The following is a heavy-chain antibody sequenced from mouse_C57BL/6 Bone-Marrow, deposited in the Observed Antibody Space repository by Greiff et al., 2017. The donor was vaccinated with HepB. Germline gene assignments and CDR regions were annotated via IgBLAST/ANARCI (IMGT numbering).Heavy chain of an antibody. Sequence: DVKLVESGGGLVKPGGSLKLSCAASGFTFSSYAMSWVRQTPEKRLEWVATISDGGSYTYYPDNVKGRFTISRDNAKNNLYLQMSHLKSEDTAMYYCARDYFDYWGQGTTLPVSS. CDR3: ARDYFDY. J-gene: IGHJ2*01. CDR1: GFTFSSYA. CDR2: ISDGGSYT. V-gene: IGHV5-4*01.